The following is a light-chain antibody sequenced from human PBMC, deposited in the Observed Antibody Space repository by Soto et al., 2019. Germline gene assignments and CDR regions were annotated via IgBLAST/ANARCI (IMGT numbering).Light chain of an antibody. CDR2: DAS. Sequence: EIVLTQSPGALSLSPGDRATLSCWASESIGDYLAWYQQRPGQAPRLLMYDASNRATGIPQRFSGSGSGTDFTLTISGLEPEDFAVYYCLQRSDWRTFGRGTKVDIK. V-gene: IGKV3-11*01. CDR1: ESIGDY. CDR3: LQRSDWRT. J-gene: IGKJ1*01.